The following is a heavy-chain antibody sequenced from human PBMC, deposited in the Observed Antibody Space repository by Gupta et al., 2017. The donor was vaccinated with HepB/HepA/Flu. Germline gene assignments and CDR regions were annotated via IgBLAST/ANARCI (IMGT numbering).Heavy chain of an antibody. CDR1: GFTFDDYD. CDR2: ISGDGSSA. Sequence: QLVESGGNVAQPGGSLRLYCGDSGFTFDDYDMHWVRQVPGKGLEWVSLISGDGSSAYYADSVQGRFTISRDNTKKSLYLQMTSLRTEDTALYYCAKVRRASWEYFYYGMDVWGQGTTVTVSS. J-gene: IGHJ6*02. D-gene: IGHD2/OR15-2a*01. CDR3: AKVRRASWEYFYYGMDV. V-gene: IGHV3-43*02.